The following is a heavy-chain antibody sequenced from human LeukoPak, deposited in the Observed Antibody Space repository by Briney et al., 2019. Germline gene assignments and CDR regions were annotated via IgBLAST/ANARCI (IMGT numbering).Heavy chain of an antibody. CDR3: ARGFKWELLMDY. Sequence: ASVKVSCKVSGYTLTELSMHWVRQAPGKGLEWMGGFDPEDGETIYAQKFQGRVTMTTDTSTSTAYMELRSLRSDDTAVYYCARGFKWELLMDYWGQGTLVTVSS. CDR2: FDPEDGET. J-gene: IGHJ4*02. CDR1: GYTLTELS. V-gene: IGHV1-24*01. D-gene: IGHD1-26*01.